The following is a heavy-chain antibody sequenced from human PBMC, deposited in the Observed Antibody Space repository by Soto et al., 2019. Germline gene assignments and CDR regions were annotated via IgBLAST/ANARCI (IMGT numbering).Heavy chain of an antibody. V-gene: IGHV4-59*01. CDR2: IYYSGST. CDR1: GGSISSYY. CDR3: ATEDLLGDFWSGYHGY. J-gene: IGHJ4*02. Sequence: SETLSLTCTVSGGSISSYYWSWIRQPPGKGLEWIGYIYYSGSTNYNPSLKSRVTISVDTSKNQFSLKLSSVTAADRAVYYCATEDLLGDFWSGYHGYWGQGTLVTVSS. D-gene: IGHD3-3*01.